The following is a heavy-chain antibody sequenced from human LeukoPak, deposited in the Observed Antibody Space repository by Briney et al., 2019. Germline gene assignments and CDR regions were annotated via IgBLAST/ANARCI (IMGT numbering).Heavy chain of an antibody. V-gene: IGHV4-4*07. Sequence: PSETLSLTCTVSGGSITTYYWSWLRQPAGKGLEWIGRIYTRGSTNYNPSLKSRVTMSVDTSKNQFSLKLSSVTAAATAVYYCAGEGDYYDSTGYYYGGEDYWGQGTLVTVSS. J-gene: IGHJ4*02. CDR3: AGEGDYYDSTGYYYGGEDY. D-gene: IGHD3-22*01. CDR1: GGSITTYY. CDR2: IYTRGST.